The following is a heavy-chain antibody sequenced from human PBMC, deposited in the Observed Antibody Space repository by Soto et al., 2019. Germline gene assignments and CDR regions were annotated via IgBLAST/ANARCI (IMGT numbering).Heavy chain of an antibody. Sequence: QIQLVQSGAEVKKPGASVRVSCKTSGYIFRNYAISWVRQAPGQGLEWMGWISVSNDNTDSAHALRGRLTITTDTSTSTAYLELTSLMSNDTAVYSCARSSPSLDYWGQGSLVTVSS. CDR1: GYIFRNYA. CDR2: ISVSNDNT. D-gene: IGHD3-10*01. CDR3: ARSSPSLDY. J-gene: IGHJ4*02. V-gene: IGHV1-18*04.